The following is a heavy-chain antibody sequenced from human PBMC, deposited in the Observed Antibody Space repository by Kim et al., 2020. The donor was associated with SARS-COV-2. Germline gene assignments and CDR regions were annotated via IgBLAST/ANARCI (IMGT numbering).Heavy chain of an antibody. V-gene: IGHV4-59*08. J-gene: IGHJ4*02. CDR2: T. D-gene: IGHD6-6*01. CDR3: VRQGSSSSFDY. Sequence: TNYTPSLKSRVTIAVDTSNNQFSLWVTSVTAADTAVYYCVRQGSSSSFDYWGQGTLVTVSS.